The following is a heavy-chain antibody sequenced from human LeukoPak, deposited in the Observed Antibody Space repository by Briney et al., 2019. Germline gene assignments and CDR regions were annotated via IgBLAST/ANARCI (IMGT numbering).Heavy chain of an antibody. CDR2: ITSSSSHI. J-gene: IGHJ5*01. Sequence: GGSLRLSCAASGISFSDCSMSWVRHAPGKGLEWVSSITSSSSHIYYADSVKRLFAISRHNAKNSVYLQMNRLRVEDTAVYYCARDEYYYGSGSYYKVTNWFDSWGQGTLVTVSS. CDR3: ARDEYYYGSGSYYKVTNWFDS. CDR1: GISFSDCS. V-gene: IGHV3-21*01. D-gene: IGHD3-10*01.